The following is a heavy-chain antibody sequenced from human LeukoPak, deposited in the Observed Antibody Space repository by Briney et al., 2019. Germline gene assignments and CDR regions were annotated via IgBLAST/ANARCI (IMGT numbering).Heavy chain of an antibody. V-gene: IGHV3-7*01. J-gene: IGHJ4*02. CDR1: GFTFTTYY. CDR3: ARSDY. Sequence: GGSLRLSCAASGFTFTTYYMTWVRQAPGKGLELVASINQDGTLRSYVDSVKGRFTISRDNPKSSLYLQMNSLRAEDTAVYYCARSDYWGQGILVTVSS. CDR2: INQDGTLR.